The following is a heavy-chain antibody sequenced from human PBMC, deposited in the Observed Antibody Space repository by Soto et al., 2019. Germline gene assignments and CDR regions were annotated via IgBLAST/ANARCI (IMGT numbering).Heavy chain of an antibody. CDR2: IYYSGST. J-gene: IGHJ2*01. D-gene: IGHD3-16*02. Sequence: QVQLQESGPGLVKPSQTLSLTCTVPGGSISSGDYYWSWIRQPPGKGLEWIGYIYYSGSTNYNPSLSSRVTISVDTSKNQFSLNLSSGTAADTAVYYCARIVESGYTIDFDLWGRGTLVTVSS. CDR1: GGSISSGDYY. CDR3: ARIVESGYTIDFDL. V-gene: IGHV4-30-4*01.